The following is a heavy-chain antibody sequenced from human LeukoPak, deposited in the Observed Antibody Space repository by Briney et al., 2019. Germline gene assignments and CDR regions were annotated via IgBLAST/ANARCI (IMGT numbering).Heavy chain of an antibody. Sequence: SSETLSLTCTVSGGSMRSYYWSWIRQPPGKGLEWIGYIYHTGSTNYNPSLKSRVTISVDTSKNQFSLKLSSVTAADTAVYYCARHLELAGRPDYWGQGTLVTVSS. CDR1: GGSMRSYY. D-gene: IGHD6-6*01. CDR2: IYHTGST. CDR3: ARHLELAGRPDY. J-gene: IGHJ4*02. V-gene: IGHV4-59*08.